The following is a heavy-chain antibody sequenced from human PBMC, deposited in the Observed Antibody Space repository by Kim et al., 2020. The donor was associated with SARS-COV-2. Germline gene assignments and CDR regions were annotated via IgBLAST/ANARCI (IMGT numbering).Heavy chain of an antibody. V-gene: IGHV3-11*04. J-gene: IGHJ4*02. CDR3: ARPWFRTVGVGPYDY. CDR2: ISSTGSTI. CDR1: GFTFSDYY. D-gene: IGHD3-10*01. Sequence: GGSLRLSCAASGFTFSDYYMSWIRRAPGKGLEWVSYISSTGSTIYYADSVKGRFTISRDNAKNSVYLQMNSMRADDTAVYYCARPWFRTVGVGPYDYWGQGTLVTVSS.